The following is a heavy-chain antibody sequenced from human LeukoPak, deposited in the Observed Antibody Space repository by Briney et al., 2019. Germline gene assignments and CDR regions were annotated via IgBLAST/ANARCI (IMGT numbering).Heavy chain of an antibody. Sequence: KASETLSLTCTVSGGSISSYYWSWIRQPSGKGLECIGGIYTSGSTNYNPSLKSRVTMSVDTPKNQFSLNLSSVTAADTAVYYCARMGYSSGGIDYWGQGTLVTVSS. V-gene: IGHV4-4*07. CDR2: IYTSGST. CDR3: ARMGYSSGGIDY. CDR1: GGSISSYY. D-gene: IGHD6-19*01. J-gene: IGHJ4*02.